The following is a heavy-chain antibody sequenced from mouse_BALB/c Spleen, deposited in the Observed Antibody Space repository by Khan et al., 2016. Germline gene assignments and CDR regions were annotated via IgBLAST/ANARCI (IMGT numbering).Heavy chain of an antibody. CDR1: GFNIKDTY. V-gene: IGHV14-3*02. CDR3: ARSPYDYDVGFAY. Sequence: EVQLQESGAELVKPGASVKLSCTASGFNIKDTYMHWVKQRPEQGLEWIGRIDPANGNTKYDPKFQGKVTISADTSSNTAYLQLSSLTSEDTAVYYCARSPYDYDVGFAYWGQGTLVTVSA. CDR2: IDPANGNT. J-gene: IGHJ3*01. D-gene: IGHD2-4*01.